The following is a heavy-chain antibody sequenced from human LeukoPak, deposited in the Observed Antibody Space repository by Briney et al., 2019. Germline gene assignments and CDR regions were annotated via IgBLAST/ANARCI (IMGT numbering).Heavy chain of an antibody. Sequence: PSETLSLTCTVSGGSISSSSYYWGWIHQPPGKGLEWIGNIYYSGSTYYNPSLKSRVTISVDTSKNQFSLKLSSVTAADTAVYYCARLELGYCSSTSCHAFDYWGQGTLVTVSS. J-gene: IGHJ4*02. CDR2: IYYSGST. CDR1: GGSISSSSYY. V-gene: IGHV4-39*01. CDR3: ARLELGYCSSTSCHAFDY. D-gene: IGHD2-2*01.